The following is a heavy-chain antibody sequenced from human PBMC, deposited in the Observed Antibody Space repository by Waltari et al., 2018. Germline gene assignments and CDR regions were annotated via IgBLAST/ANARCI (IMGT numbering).Heavy chain of an antibody. CDR2: FDPEDGET. CDR3: ATDTTFYGGNSFWYFDL. D-gene: IGHD2-21*02. V-gene: IGHV1-24*01. CDR1: GYTLPELS. J-gene: IGHJ2*01. Sequence: QVQLVQSGAEVKKPGASVKVSCKVSGYTLPELSMHWVRQAPGQGLEWMGGFDPEDGETIYAQKFQGRVTMTEDTSTDTAYMELSSLRSEDTAVYYCATDTTFYGGNSFWYFDLWGRGTLVTVSS.